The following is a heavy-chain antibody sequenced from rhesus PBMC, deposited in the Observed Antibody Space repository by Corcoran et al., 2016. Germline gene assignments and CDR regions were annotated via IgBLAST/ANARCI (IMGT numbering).Heavy chain of an antibody. Sequence: QLQLQESGPGLVKPSETLSLTCAVSGASLRNNYWTWVLQPPGKGLEWIGRVSGSGGSTDYNPSLKSRVTLSTDTSKNHISLKLTSVTAADTAVYYCTEGWSSGPWGQGVLVTVSS. CDR3: TEGWSSGP. D-gene: IGHD6-25*01. J-gene: IGHJ4*01. V-gene: IGHV4-173*01. CDR2: VSGSGGST. CDR1: GASLRNNY.